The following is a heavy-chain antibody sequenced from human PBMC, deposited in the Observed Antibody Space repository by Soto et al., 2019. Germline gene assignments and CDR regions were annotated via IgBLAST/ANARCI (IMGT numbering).Heavy chain of an antibody. D-gene: IGHD3-22*01. V-gene: IGHV3-30*18. J-gene: IGHJ3*02. Sequence: PGGSLRLSCAASGFTFSSYGMHWVRQAPGKGLEWVAVISYDGSNKYYADSVKGRFTISRDNSKNTPYLQMNSLRAEDTAVYYCAKELPYYYDSSGYYYQYAFDIWGQGTMVTVSS. CDR1: GFTFSSYG. CDR2: ISYDGSNK. CDR3: AKELPYYYDSSGYYYQYAFDI.